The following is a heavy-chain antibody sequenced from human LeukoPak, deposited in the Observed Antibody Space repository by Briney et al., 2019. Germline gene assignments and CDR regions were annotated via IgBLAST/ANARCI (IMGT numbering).Heavy chain of an antibody. D-gene: IGHD6-19*01. CDR3: ARPVYSSGWVWAFDI. CDR1: GYTFTSYD. CDR2: MNPNSGNT. Sequence: ASVEVSCKASGYTFTSYDINWVRQATGQGLEWMGWMNPNSGNTGYAQKFQGRVTMTRNTSISTAYMELSSLRSEDTAVYYCARPVYSSGWVWAFDIWGQGTMVTVSS. V-gene: IGHV1-8*01. J-gene: IGHJ3*02.